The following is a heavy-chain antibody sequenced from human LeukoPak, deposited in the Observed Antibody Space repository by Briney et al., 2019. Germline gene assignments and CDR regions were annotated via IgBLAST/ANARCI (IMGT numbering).Heavy chain of an antibody. Sequence: GGSLRLSCAASGFTFSSYSMNWVRQAPGKGLEWVSYISSSSSTIYYTDSVKGRFTISRDNAKNSLYLQMNSLRAEDTAVYYCAREAQAYCSSTSCYAGLYYYYMDVWGKGTTVTVSS. CDR1: GFTFSSYS. J-gene: IGHJ6*03. V-gene: IGHV3-48*04. CDR2: ISSSSSTI. CDR3: AREAQAYCSSTSCYAGLYYYYMDV. D-gene: IGHD2-2*01.